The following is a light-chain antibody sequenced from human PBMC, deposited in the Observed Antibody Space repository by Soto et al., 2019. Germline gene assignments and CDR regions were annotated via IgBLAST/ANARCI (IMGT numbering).Light chain of an antibody. V-gene: IGLV2-23*01. CDR2: EGT. CDR3: CSYVGSSWV. Sequence: QSVLTQPASVSGSPGQSITIPCTGTSSDVGSYKVVSWYQQHPGKAPKLIIFEGTKRPSGASNRFSGSKSGNTASLTISGLQAEDEDDYYCCSYVGSSWVFGGGTKLTVL. CDR1: SSDVGSYKV. J-gene: IGLJ3*02.